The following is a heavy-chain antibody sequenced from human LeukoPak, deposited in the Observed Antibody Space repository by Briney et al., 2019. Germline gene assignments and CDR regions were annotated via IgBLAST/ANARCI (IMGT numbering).Heavy chain of an antibody. CDR1: GGSISSSSYY. CDR2: IYYSGST. CDR3: ARLFYDFWSGHYYYYMDV. J-gene: IGHJ6*03. D-gene: IGHD3-3*01. Sequence: SETLSLTCTVSGGSISSSSYYWGWIRQPPGKGLEWIGSIYYSGSTYYNPSLKSRVTISVDTSKNQFSLKLSSVTAADTAVYYCARLFYDFWSGHYYYYMDVRGKGTTVTVSS. V-gene: IGHV4-39*07.